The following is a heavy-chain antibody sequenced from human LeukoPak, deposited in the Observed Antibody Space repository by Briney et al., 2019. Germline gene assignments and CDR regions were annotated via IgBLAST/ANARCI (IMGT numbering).Heavy chain of an antibody. CDR2: IYYSGST. D-gene: IGHD3-22*01. CDR1: GGSISSSNYY. CDR3: ARRGVTMMVPFI. J-gene: IGHJ3*02. V-gene: IGHV4-39*01. Sequence: PSETLSLTCTVSGGSISSSNYYWGWIRQPPGKGLEWIGSIYYSGSTYYNPSLKSRVTMSVDTSKNQFSLKLSSVTAADTALYYCARRGVTMMVPFIWGQGTTVTVSS.